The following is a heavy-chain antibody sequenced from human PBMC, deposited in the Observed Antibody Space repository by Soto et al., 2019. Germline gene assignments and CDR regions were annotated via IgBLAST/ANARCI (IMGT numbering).Heavy chain of an antibody. CDR3: ARDAQAHDSSGYYDY. J-gene: IGHJ4*02. D-gene: IGHD3-22*01. V-gene: IGHV1-46*01. CDR1: GYTFTSYY. CDR2: INPSGGST. Sequence: ASVKVSCKASGYTFTSYYMHWVRQAPGQGLEWMGIINPSGGSTSYAQKFQGRVTMTRDTSTSTVYMELSSLRSEDTAVYYCARDAQAHDSSGYYDYWGQGTLVTVSS.